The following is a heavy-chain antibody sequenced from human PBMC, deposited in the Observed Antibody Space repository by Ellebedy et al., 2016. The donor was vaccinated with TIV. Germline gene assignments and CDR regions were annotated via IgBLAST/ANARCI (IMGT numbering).Heavy chain of an antibody. CDR3: AKDTRDTGSCRGGNCYGIRDS. V-gene: IGHV3-23*01. Sequence: PGGSLRLSCAAPGSPFSNHIMSWVRQAPGKGPEWVPAISGSGGSTYYADSVKGRFTISRDNSKNTLFLQINSLRAEDTAVYYCAKDTRDTGSCRGGNCYGIRDSWGQGTLVIVSS. CDR1: GSPFSNHI. D-gene: IGHD2-15*01. CDR2: ISGSGGST. J-gene: IGHJ4*02.